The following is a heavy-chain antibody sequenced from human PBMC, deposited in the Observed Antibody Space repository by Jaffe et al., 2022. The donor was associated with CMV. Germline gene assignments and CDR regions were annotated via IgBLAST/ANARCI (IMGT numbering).Heavy chain of an antibody. CDR1: GGTFSSYA. J-gene: IGHJ2*01. V-gene: IGHV1-69*01. Sequence: QVQLVQSGAEVKKPGSSVKVSCKASGGTFSSYAISWVRQAPGQGLEWMGGIIPIFGTANYAQKFQGRVTITADESTSTAYMELSSLRSEDTAVYYCARGGIAARRGPHYWYFDLWGRGTLVTVSS. CDR3: ARGGIAARRGPHYWYFDL. CDR2: IIPIFGTA. D-gene: IGHD6-6*01.